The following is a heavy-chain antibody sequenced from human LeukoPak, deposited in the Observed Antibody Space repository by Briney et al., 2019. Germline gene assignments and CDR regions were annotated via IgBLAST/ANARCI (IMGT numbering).Heavy chain of an antibody. J-gene: IGHJ4*02. V-gene: IGHV3-23*01. CDR1: GFSFSSHG. D-gene: IGHD2-2*01. CDR2: IIGGAGST. Sequence: GGSLRLSCAASGFSFSSHGMSWVRQAPGKGLEWVSDIIGGAGSTYYADSVKGRFTISGDNSKNTLFLQMNSLRAEDTAVYYCAHGAMYQLDYGGQGTVVTVSA. CDR3: AHGAMYQLDY.